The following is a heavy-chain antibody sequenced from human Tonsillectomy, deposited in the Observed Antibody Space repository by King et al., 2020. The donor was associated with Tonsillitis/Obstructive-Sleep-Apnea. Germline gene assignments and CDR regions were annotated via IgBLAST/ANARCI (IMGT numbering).Heavy chain of an antibody. V-gene: IGHV5-51*01. D-gene: IGHD1-20*01. CDR2: IYPGDSDT. CDR3: ARSRMTGTTSYAF. CDR1: GYTFSNYW. J-gene: IGHJ4*02. Sequence: EFQLVQSGAEVKKPGESQKISCTVSGYTFSNYWIGWVRQMPGKGLEWMGIIYPGDSDTRYSPSFEGQVTISADRSISTTYLQWISLKASDTAMYYCARSRMTGTTSYAFWGQGTLVTVSS.